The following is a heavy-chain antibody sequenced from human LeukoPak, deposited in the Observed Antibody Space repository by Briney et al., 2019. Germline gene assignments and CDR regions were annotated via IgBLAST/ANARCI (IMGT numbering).Heavy chain of an antibody. D-gene: IGHD5-18*01. V-gene: IGHV4-34*09. J-gene: IGHJ4*02. CDR1: GGSFSGYY. CDR3: ARANGYSYDFDY. Sequence: SETLSLTCAVYGGSFSGYYWSWIRQPPGKGLEWIGEINHSGSTNYNPSLKSRVTISVDTSKNQFSLKLSSVTAADTAVYYCARANGYSYDFDYWGQGTLVTVSS. CDR2: INHSGST.